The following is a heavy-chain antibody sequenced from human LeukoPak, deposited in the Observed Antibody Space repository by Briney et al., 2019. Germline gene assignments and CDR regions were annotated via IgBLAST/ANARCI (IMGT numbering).Heavy chain of an antibody. CDR1: GFTVSSYW. Sequence: PGGSLRLSCAASGFTVSSYWMSWVRQAPGKGLEWVANIKQDGSEKYYVDSVKGRFTISRDNAKNSLYLQMNSRRAEDTAVYYCARDKGVVTTNFDYWGQGTLVTVSS. V-gene: IGHV3-7*01. CDR2: IKQDGSEK. CDR3: ARDKGVVTTNFDY. D-gene: IGHD3-3*01. J-gene: IGHJ4*02.